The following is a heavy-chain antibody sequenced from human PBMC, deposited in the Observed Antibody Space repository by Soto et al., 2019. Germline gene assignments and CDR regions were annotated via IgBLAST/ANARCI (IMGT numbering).Heavy chain of an antibody. CDR1: GFTFSLYS. D-gene: IGHD3-10*01. J-gene: IGHJ6*02. V-gene: IGHV3-48*02. CDR2: ISRSSTGI. CDR3: ARAVTWGLDV. Sequence: EVQLVESGGGLVQPGGSLRLSCAASGFTFSLYSMSWVRQAPGKGLEWVSYISRSSTGIDYADSVKGRFTISRDDATNSMQLQMNSLRDGDTAVYYCARAVTWGLDVWGQGTTVSISS.